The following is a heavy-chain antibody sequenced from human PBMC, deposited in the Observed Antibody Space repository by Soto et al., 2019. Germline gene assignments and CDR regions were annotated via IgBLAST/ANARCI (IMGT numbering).Heavy chain of an antibody. V-gene: IGHV5-51*01. J-gene: IGHJ4*02. CDR1: GYSFTRYW. Sequence: GESLRISCKGSGYSFTRYWIGWVRQMPGKGLEWMGIIYPGDSDARYSPSFQGQVTFSADKSISTAYLQWSSLEASDTAMFYCARQTSYDYSNVFDYWGQGTLVTVSS. CDR3: ARQTSYDYSNVFDY. CDR2: IYPGDSDA. D-gene: IGHD4-4*01.